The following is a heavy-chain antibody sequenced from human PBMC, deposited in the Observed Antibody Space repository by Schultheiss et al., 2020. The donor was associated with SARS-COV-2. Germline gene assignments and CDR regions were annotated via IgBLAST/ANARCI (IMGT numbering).Heavy chain of an antibody. CDR3: ANVQGGLRYFDWYAPPYGMDV. CDR1: GFTFSSYS. J-gene: IGHJ6*02. Sequence: GESLKISCAASGFTFSSYSMNWVRQAPGKGLEWVAVISYDGSNKYYADSVKGRFTISRDNAKNSLYLQMNSLRAEDTAVYYCANVQGGLRYFDWYAPPYGMDVWGQGTTVTVSS. D-gene: IGHD3-9*01. V-gene: IGHV3-30*18. CDR2: ISYDGSNK.